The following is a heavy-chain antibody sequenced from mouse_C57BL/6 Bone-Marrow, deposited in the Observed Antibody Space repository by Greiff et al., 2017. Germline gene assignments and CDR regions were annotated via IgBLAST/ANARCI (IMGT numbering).Heavy chain of an antibody. J-gene: IGHJ4*01. CDR2: IFPGSGST. CDR1: GYTFTDYY. Sequence: QVQLQQSGPELVKPGASVKISCKASGYTFTDYYINWVKQRPGQGLEWIGWIFPGSGSTYYNEKFKGKATLTVDKSSSTAYMLLSSLTSEDSAVYFCARPPFITTVVATDYYAMDYWGQGTSVTVSS. V-gene: IGHV1-75*01. CDR3: ARPPFITTVVATDYYAMDY. D-gene: IGHD1-1*01.